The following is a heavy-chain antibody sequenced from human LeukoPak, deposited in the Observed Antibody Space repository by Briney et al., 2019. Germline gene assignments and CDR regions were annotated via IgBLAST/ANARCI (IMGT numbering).Heavy chain of an antibody. V-gene: IGHV3-30*02. CDR3: AKDHGGQNYMDV. D-gene: IGHD3-10*01. CDR2: TRYDGSNK. Sequence: PGGSLRLSCAASGFTFSSYGMHWVRQAPGKGLEWVALTRYDGSNKYYADSVKGRFTISRDNSKNTLYLQMNSLRAEDTAVYYCAKDHGGQNYMDVWGKGTTVTVSS. J-gene: IGHJ6*03. CDR1: GFTFSSYG.